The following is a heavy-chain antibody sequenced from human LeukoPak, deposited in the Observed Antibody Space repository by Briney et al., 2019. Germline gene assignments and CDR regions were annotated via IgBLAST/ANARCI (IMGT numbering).Heavy chain of an antibody. CDR3: ARDGSSSAYYYDSFDI. V-gene: IGHV4-61*02. CDR1: GGSISSGGYY. J-gene: IGHJ3*02. D-gene: IGHD3-22*01. CDR2: IYTSGST. Sequence: SQTLSLTCTVSGGSISSGGYYWSWIRQPAGKVLDWFGRIYTSGSTNYNPSFKSRVTISVDTSKNQFSLKLSSVTAADTAVYYCARDGSSSAYYYDSFDIWGQGTMVTVSS.